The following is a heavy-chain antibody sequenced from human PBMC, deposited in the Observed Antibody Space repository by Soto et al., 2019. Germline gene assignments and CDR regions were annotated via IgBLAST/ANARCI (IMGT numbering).Heavy chain of an antibody. CDR2: IYPGDSNV. J-gene: IGHJ4*02. Sequence: GESLKISCKGSENTFSNYWIAWVRQMPGKGLEWIGNIYPGDSNVKYSPAFQGQVTISADKSISTAYLQWSSLKASDTAMYYCARIGRQLENYWGQGTLVTVSS. CDR1: ENTFSNYW. CDR3: ARIGRQLENY. D-gene: IGHD6-13*01. V-gene: IGHV5-51*01.